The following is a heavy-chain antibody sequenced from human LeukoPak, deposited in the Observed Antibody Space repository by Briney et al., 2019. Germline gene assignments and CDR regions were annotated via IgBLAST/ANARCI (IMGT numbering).Heavy chain of an antibody. CDR3: ARISAVKPYYFDY. V-gene: IGHV4-34*01. J-gene: IGHJ4*02. D-gene: IGHD6-25*01. Sequence: SETLSLTCAVYGGSFSGYYWSWIRQPPGKGLEWIGEINHSGSTNYNPSLKSRVTISVDTSKNQFSLKLSSVTAADTAVYYCARISAVKPYYFDYWGQGTLVTVSS. CDR2: INHSGST. CDR1: GGSFSGYY.